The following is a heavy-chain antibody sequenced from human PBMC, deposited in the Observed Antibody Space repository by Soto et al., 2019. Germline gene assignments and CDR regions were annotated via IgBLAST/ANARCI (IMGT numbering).Heavy chain of an antibody. CDR3: ASNGESYYYDGMDV. CDR1: GGTFSSSA. V-gene: IGHV1-69*12. Sequence: QVQLVQSGAEVKKPGSSVKVSCKASGGTFSSSAISWVRQAPGQGLEWMGGIIPIFGTAEYAKKFQGRFTITADESTSTDFMEVSSLRYEDTAVYYCASNGESYYYDGMDVWGQGTTVTVSS. D-gene: IGHD2-8*01. CDR2: IIPIFGTA. J-gene: IGHJ6*02.